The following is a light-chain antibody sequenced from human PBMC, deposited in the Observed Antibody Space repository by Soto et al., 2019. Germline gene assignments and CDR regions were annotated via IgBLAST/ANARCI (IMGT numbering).Light chain of an antibody. Sequence: QSVLTQPASVSGSPGQSITISCTGTSSDVGSYNLVSWYQQHPGKAPKLMIYEVSKRPSGVSNRFSGSKPGNTASLTISGLQAEDEADYYCCSYAGSSTPYVFGTGTKVPS. CDR3: CSYAGSSTPYV. CDR2: EVS. V-gene: IGLV2-23*02. J-gene: IGLJ1*01. CDR1: SSDVGSYNL.